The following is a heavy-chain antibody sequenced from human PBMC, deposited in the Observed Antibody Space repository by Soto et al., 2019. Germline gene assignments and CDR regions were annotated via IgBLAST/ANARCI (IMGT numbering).Heavy chain of an antibody. V-gene: IGHV1-46*01. CDR1: GYTFTSYY. D-gene: IGHD3-22*01. CDR3: ASEYYYDSSGSYRYYYYGMDV. Sequence: QGQLVQSGAEVKKPGASVKVSCKASGYTFTSYYMHWVRQAPGQGLEWMGIINPSGGSPNYAQKYQGRVTMTRDTSTSTVYLELSSLRSEDTDVYYCASEYYYDSSGSYRYYYYGMDVWGQGTTVTVSS. J-gene: IGHJ6*02. CDR2: INPSGGSP.